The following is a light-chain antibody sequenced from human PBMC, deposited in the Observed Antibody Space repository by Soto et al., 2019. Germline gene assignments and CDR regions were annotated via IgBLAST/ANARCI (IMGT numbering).Light chain of an antibody. CDR2: DVN. Sequence: QSALTQPASVSGSPGQSITISCTGTSSDVGGYNYVSWYQQHPGKAPKLMIYDVNNRPSGVSYRFSGSKSGNTASLTISGLQAEDEADYYCSSYTSSSILVFGTGTKLTVL. CDR1: SSDVGGYNY. J-gene: IGLJ1*01. V-gene: IGLV2-14*03. CDR3: SSYTSSSILV.